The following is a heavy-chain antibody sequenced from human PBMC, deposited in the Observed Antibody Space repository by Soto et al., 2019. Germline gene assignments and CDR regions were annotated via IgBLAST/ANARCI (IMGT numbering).Heavy chain of an antibody. Sequence: SETLSLTCTVSGGSISSSSYYWGWIRQPPGKGLEWIGSIYYSGSTYYNPSLKSRVTISVDTSKNQFSLKLSSVTAADTAVYYCASQVYDYVWGSYIPDYWGQGTLVTVSS. CDR1: GGSISSSSYY. D-gene: IGHD3-16*01. J-gene: IGHJ4*02. CDR2: IYYSGST. V-gene: IGHV4-39*01. CDR3: ASQVYDYVWGSYIPDY.